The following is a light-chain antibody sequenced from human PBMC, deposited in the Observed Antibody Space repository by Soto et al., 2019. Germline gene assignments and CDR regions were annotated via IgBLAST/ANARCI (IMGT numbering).Light chain of an antibody. J-gene: IGKJ1*01. Sequence: EIMMRQSPATLSLSPGERATLSYRASQSVSNNYLAGYQQKPGQAPRLLIYGASNRATGIPDRFSGSGSGTDFTLTISRLEPEDFAVYYCQQYGSSGTFGQGTKV. V-gene: IGKV3-20*01. CDR1: QSVSNNY. CDR2: GAS. CDR3: QQYGSSGT.